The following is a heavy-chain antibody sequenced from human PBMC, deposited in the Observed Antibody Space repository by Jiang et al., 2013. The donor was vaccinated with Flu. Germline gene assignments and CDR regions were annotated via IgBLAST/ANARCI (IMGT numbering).Heavy chain of an antibody. D-gene: IGHD1-26*01. V-gene: IGHV3-72*01. CDR2: TRNKANSYTT. CDR3: ASWALSGSYGC. CDR1: GFTFSDHY. J-gene: IGHJ4*02. Sequence: VQLVESGGGLVQPGGSLRLSCAASGFTFSDHYMDWVRQAPGKGLEWVGRTRNKANSYTTEYAASVKGRFTISRDDSKNSLYLQMNSLKTEDTAVYYCASWALSGSYGCWGQGTLV.